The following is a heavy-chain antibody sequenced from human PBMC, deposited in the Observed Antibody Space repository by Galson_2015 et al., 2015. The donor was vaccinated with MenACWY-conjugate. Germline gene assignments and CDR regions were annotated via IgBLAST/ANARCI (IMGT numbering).Heavy chain of an antibody. CDR3: SVYGSRAGCCGDSVGD. CDR1: GFTFSSYW. D-gene: IGHD2-2*01. Sequence: SLRLSCAASGFTFSSYWMHWVRQAPGKGLVWVSLINSDGSSTSYADSVKGRFTISRDNATNTLYLQMNSLRAEDTAVYYCSVYGSRAGCCGDSVGDWGQGTLVTVSS. V-gene: IGHV3-74*01. CDR2: INSDGSST. J-gene: IGHJ4*02.